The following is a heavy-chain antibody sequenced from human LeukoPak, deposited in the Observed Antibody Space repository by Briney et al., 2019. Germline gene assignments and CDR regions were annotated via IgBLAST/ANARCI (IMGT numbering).Heavy chain of an antibody. V-gene: IGHV3-23*01. D-gene: IGHD2-8*02. CDR3: AKGFCTSANCYFRNGRDV. CDR2: ISSNGSGT. J-gene: IGHJ6*04. CDR1: GFTFSSYA. Sequence: GGSLRLSCAASGFTFSSYAMSWVRQAPGKGLEWVSAISSNGSGTYYADSVKGRFTISRDTPKSTLYLQMNTLRAEDTAVYYCAKGFCTSANCYFRNGRDVGGKGTTVTVS.